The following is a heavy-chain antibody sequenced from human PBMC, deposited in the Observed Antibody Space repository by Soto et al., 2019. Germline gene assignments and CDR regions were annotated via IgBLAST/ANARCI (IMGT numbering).Heavy chain of an antibody. CDR3: ARASGQLGRGYYYYGMDV. J-gene: IGHJ6*02. D-gene: IGHD6-13*01. CDR1: GGTFSSYA. V-gene: IGHV1-69*12. Sequence: QVQLVQSGAEVKKPGSSVKVSCKASGGTFSSYAISWVRQAPGRGLEWMGGIIPIFGTANYAQKFQGRVTITADESTSTAYMELSSLRSEDTAVYYCARASGQLGRGYYYYGMDVWGQGTTVTVSS. CDR2: IIPIFGTA.